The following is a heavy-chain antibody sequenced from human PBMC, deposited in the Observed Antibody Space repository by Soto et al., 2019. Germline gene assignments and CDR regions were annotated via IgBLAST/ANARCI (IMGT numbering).Heavy chain of an antibody. CDR3: ARQGNWKRDYYYYMDV. J-gene: IGHJ6*03. CDR1: GGSISSYY. D-gene: IGHD1-1*01. V-gene: IGHV4-59*08. CDR2: IYYSGST. Sequence: SETLSLTCTVSGGSISSYYWSWIRQPPGKGLEWIGYIYYSGSTNYNPSLKSRVSISVDTSKNQFSLKLSSVTAADTDVYYCARQGNWKRDYYYYMDVWGKGTTVTVSS.